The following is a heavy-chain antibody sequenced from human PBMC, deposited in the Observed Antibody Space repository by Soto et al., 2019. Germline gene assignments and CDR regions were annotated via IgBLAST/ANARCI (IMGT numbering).Heavy chain of an antibody. Sequence: QVQLQESGPGLVKPSETLSLTCTVSGGSISSYYWSWIRQPPGKGLEWIGYIYYSGSTNYNPSLKIRVTISVDTSKNQFSLKLSSVTAADTAVYYCASGYEEVLRYWGQGTLVTVSS. CDR2: IYYSGST. J-gene: IGHJ4*02. CDR3: ASGYEEVLRY. V-gene: IGHV4-59*08. CDR1: GGSISSYY. D-gene: IGHD5-12*01.